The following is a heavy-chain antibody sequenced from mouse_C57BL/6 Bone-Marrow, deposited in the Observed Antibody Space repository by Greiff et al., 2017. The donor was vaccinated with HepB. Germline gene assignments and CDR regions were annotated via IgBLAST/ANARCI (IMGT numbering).Heavy chain of an antibody. D-gene: IGHD1-1*01. J-gene: IGHJ2*01. CDR2: INPGSGGT. Sequence: VQLQQSGAELVRPGTSVKVSCKASGYAFTNYLIEWVKQRPGQGLEWIGVINPGSGGTNYNEKFKGKATLTADKSSSTAYMQLSSLTSEDSAVYFCARHGSSFFDDWGQGTTLTVSS. V-gene: IGHV1-54*01. CDR1: GYAFTNYL. CDR3: ARHGSSFFDD.